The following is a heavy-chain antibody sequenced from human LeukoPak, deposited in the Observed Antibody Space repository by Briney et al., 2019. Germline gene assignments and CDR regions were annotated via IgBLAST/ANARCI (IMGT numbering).Heavy chain of an antibody. V-gene: IGHV1-69*06. CDR1: GYTFTGYY. CDR3: AIKLVGHDY. D-gene: IGHD1-26*01. CDR2: IIPIFGTA. J-gene: IGHJ4*02. Sequence: GASVKVSCKASGYTFTGYYMHWVRQAPGQGLEWMGGIIPIFGTANYAQKFQGRVTITADKSTSTAYMELSSLRSEDTAVYYCAIKLVGHDYWGRGTLVTVSS.